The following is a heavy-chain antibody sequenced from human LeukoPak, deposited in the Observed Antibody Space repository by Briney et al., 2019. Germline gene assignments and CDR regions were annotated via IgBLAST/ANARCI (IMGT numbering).Heavy chain of an antibody. CDR1: GYTFTGYY. J-gene: IGHJ5*02. D-gene: IGHD3-22*01. V-gene: IGHV1-2*02. CDR2: INPNSGGT. CDR3: ARSPYYYDSSGYYWFDP. Sequence: ASVKVSCKASGYTFTGYYMHWVRQAPGQGLEWMGWINPNSGGTNYAQKFQGRVTMTRDTSISTAYMELSRLRSDDTAVYYCARSPYYYDSSGYYWFDPWGQGTLVTVSS.